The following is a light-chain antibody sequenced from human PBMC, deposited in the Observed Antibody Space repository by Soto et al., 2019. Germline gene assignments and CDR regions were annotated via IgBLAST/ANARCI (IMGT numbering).Light chain of an antibody. CDR3: QQRSTWSPGYT. CDR1: QRLSTY. V-gene: IGKV3-11*01. J-gene: IGKJ2*01. CDR2: DTS. Sequence: DIVLTQSPATLSLSPGERATLSCRASQRLSTYLAWYQQKPGQAPRLLIYDTSKRATGVPTRFSGSGSGTDFSPTITSLVHEDFALYYCQQRSTWSPGYTFGQGTKLEIK.